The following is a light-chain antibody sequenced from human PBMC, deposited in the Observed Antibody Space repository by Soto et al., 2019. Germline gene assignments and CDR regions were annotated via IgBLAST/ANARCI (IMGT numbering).Light chain of an antibody. CDR3: QQYSNWPRT. CDR1: QSVSNN. J-gene: IGKJ1*01. CDR2: GAS. V-gene: IGKV3-15*01. Sequence: EIVMTQSPATLSVSPGERATLSFRASQSVSNNLAWYQQKPGQAPRLLIYGASTRATGIPARFSGSGSGTEFTLTISSLQSEDFAIYYCQQYSNWPRTFGQGTKVDI.